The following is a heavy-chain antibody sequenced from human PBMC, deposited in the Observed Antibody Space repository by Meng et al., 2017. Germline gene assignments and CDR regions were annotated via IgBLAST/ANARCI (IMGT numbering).Heavy chain of an antibody. CDR1: GGSISSSSYY. CDR2: IYYSGST. CDR3: ARDHRYSSGWWFDP. J-gene: IGHJ5*02. D-gene: IGHD6-19*01. Sequence: PVQESGPGLVKPSETLSLTCTVSGGSISSSSYYWGWIRQPPGKGLEWIGSIYYSGSTYYNPSLKSRVTISVDTSKNQFSLKLSSVTAADTAVYYCARDHRYSSGWWFDPWGQGTLVTVSS. V-gene: IGHV4-39*07.